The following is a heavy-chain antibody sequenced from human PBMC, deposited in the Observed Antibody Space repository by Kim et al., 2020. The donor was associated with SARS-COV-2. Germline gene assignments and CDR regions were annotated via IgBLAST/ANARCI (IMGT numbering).Heavy chain of an antibody. CDR3: ARGSIYTSSWFSGDWFDP. CDR1: GFPFNSYA. J-gene: IGHJ5*02. D-gene: IGHD6-13*01. Sequence: GGSLRLSCAASGFPFNSYAMNWVRQAPGKGLEWVAVISYDGSNKYHADSVKGRSTISRDNSKNTVFLQMNSLRGEDTAVYYCARGSIYTSSWFSGDWFDP. CDR2: ISYDGSNK. V-gene: IGHV3-30*04.